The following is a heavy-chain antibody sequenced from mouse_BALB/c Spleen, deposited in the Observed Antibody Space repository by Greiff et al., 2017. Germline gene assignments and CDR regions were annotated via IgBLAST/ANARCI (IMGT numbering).Heavy chain of an antibody. CDR3: ARNYGNYDAMDY. J-gene: IGHJ4*01. CDR2: ISDGGSYT. CDR1: GFTFSDYY. Sequence: EVKLMESGGGLVKPGGSLKLSCAASGFTFSDYYMYWVRQTPEKRLEWVATISDGGSYTYYPDSVKGRFTISRDNAKNTLYLQMSSLRSEDTAMYYCARNYGNYDAMDYWGQGTSVTVSS. D-gene: IGHD2-1*01. V-gene: IGHV5-4*02.